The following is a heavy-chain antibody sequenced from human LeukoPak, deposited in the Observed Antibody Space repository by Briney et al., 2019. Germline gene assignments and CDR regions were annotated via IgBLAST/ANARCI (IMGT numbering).Heavy chain of an antibody. J-gene: IGHJ6*02. Sequence: ASVKVSCKASGYTFTSYYMQWVRQAPGQGLEWMGIINPSGGSTSYAQKFQGRVTMTRDTSTSTVYMELSSLRSEDTAVYYCARVPPNYYYYYGVDVWGQGTTVAVSS. CDR1: GYTFTSYY. CDR2: INPSGGST. V-gene: IGHV1-46*01. CDR3: ARVPPNYYYYYGVDV.